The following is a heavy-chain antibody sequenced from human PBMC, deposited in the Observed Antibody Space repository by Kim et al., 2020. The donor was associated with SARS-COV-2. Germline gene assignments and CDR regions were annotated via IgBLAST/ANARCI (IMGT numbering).Heavy chain of an antibody. V-gene: IGHV4-34*01. CDR3: ARGGTYYYGSGSLRIWDI. Sequence: KSRFTISVDTSKNQFSLKLSSVTAADTAVYYCARGGTYYYGSGSLRIWDIWGQGTMVTVSS. D-gene: IGHD3-10*01. J-gene: IGHJ3*02.